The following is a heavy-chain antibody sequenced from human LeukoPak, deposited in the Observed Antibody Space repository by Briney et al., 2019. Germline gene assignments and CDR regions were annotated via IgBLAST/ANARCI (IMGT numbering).Heavy chain of an antibody. CDR3: ARDRWGYCSSTSCYLFR. V-gene: IGHV3-21*01. CDR2: ISSSSSYI. CDR1: GFTFSSYS. J-gene: IGHJ4*02. D-gene: IGHD2-2*01. Sequence: GGSLRLSCAASGFTFSSYSMNWVRQAPGKGLEWVSSISSSSSYIYYADSVKGRFTISRDNAKNSLYLQMNSLRAEDTAVYYCARDRWGYCSSTSCYLFRWGQGTLVTVSS.